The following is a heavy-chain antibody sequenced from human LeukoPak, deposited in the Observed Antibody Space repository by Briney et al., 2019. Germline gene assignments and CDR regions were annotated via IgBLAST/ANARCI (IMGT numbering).Heavy chain of an antibody. CDR1: GGPISSYY. Sequence: PSETLSLTCTVSGGPISSYYWSWIRQPPGKGLEWIGYIYYSGSTNYNPSLKSRVTISVDTSKNQFSLKLSSVTAADTAVYYCARHPDCSGGSCYLGRYYYYGMDVWGQGTTVTVSS. CDR3: ARHPDCSGGSCYLGRYYYYGMDV. CDR2: IYYSGST. J-gene: IGHJ6*02. D-gene: IGHD2-15*01. V-gene: IGHV4-59*08.